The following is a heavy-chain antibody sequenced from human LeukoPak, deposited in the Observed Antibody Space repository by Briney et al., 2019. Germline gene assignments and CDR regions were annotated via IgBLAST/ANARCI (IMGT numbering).Heavy chain of an antibody. D-gene: IGHD1-26*01. V-gene: IGHV4-31*03. CDR1: GGSISSGGYY. J-gene: IGHJ6*02. CDR2: IYYSGST. Sequence: SETLSLTCTVSGGSISSGGYYWSWIRQHPGKGLEWIGYIYYSGSTYYNPSFKSRVTISVDTSKNQFSLKLSSVTAADTAVYYCARDGPSSWELHLQSHYYYGMDVWGQGTTVTVSS. CDR3: ARDGPSSWELHLQSHYYYGMDV.